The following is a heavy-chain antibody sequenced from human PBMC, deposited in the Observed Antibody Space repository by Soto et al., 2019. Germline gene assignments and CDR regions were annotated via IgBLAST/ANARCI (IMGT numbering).Heavy chain of an antibody. D-gene: IGHD6-19*01. CDR3: STESYSRVWLIRPYFAS. CDR1: CYTCNGYY. Sequence: VEVSRKAACYTCNGYYMHLVRQGPGEALEWMGGIEHEHGHKNYGRKSQGRLTLTKDTSTATAYMELSNRRSEGTAVYYCSTESYSRVWLIRPYFASWGRGTLVTVSS. J-gene: IGHJ4*02. V-gene: IGHV1-24*01. CDR2: IEHEHGHK.